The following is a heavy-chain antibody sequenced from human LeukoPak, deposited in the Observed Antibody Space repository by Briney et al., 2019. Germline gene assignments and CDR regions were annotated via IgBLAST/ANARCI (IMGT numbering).Heavy chain of an antibody. J-gene: IGHJ4*02. CDR3: ARQQSAVTTFDY. CDR2: LYSGGTT. CDR1: GFTFSSYA. V-gene: IGHV3-66*04. Sequence: PGGSLRLSCAASGFTFSSYAMSWVRQAPGKGLEWVSALYSGGTTYYADSVKGRFTISGDNSKNTLFLQMNSLRAEDTAVYYCARQQSAVTTFDYWGQGTLVTVSS. D-gene: IGHD4-17*01.